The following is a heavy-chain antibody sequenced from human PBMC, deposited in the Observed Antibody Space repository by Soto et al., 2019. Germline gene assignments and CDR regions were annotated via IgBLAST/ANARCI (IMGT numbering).Heavy chain of an antibody. V-gene: IGHV4-59*01. CDR3: ARVHSGSYWDFDL. J-gene: IGHJ2*01. CDR1: GGSISSYY. Sequence: QVQLQESGPGLVKPSETLSLTCTVSGGSISSYYWSWIRQPPGKGLEWIGYIYYTGSTNYNPSLRSRVTTSVDTSKNQFSLKLTSLTAADTAVYYCARVHSGSYWDFDLWGRGTLVTVSS. D-gene: IGHD1-26*01. CDR2: IYYTGST.